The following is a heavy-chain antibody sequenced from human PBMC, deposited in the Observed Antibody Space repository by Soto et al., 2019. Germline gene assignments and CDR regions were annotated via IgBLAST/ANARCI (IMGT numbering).Heavy chain of an antibody. CDR2: ISGYNGNT. CDR3: VRDGGGGFDP. V-gene: IGHV1-18*01. J-gene: IGHJ5*02. Sequence: QVQLVQSGAEVKKPGASVKVSCKASGYTFTSYTISWVRQAPGQGLEWMGWISGYNGNTNYAQKLQGRVNMTTDTATSTAYRELRSHRADDTALNYCVRDGGGGFDPWGQGTMVTVSS. CDR1: GYTFTSYT.